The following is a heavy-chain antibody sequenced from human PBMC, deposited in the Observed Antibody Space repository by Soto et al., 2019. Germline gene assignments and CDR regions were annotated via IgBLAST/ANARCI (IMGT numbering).Heavy chain of an antibody. J-gene: IGHJ3*02. CDR1: GLTVSSNS. Sequence: EVQLLETGGGLIQPGGSLRLSCAASGLTVSSNSMSWVRQAPGKGLEWVSVIYGGGGTYYADSVKGRFTISRDKYNNTLYHQMNSLRAEDTAVYYCAKGLEYSSFWGVFDIWGQGTMVNVSS. CDR3: AKGLEYSSFWGVFDI. CDR2: IYGGGGT. V-gene: IGHV3-53*02. D-gene: IGHD6-6*01.